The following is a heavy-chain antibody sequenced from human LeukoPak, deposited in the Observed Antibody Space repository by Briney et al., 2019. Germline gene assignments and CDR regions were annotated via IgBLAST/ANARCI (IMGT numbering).Heavy chain of an antibody. CDR3: ARGGYYSGGNCYTENDY. CDR1: GYTFTSYY. Sequence: ASVKVSCKASGYTFTSYYMHWVRQAPGQGLEWMGMINPSGGSTSYAQKFQGRVTMTRDTSTNTGYMELSSLRSEDTAMYYCARGGYYSGGNCYTENDYWGQGTLVTVSS. CDR2: INPSGGST. V-gene: IGHV1-46*01. D-gene: IGHD2-15*01. J-gene: IGHJ4*02.